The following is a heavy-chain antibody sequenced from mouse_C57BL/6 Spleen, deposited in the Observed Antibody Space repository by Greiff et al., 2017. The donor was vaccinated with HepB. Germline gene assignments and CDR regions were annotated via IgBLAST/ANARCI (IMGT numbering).Heavy chain of an antibody. D-gene: IGHD2-4*01. CDR2: ISSGGSYT. Sequence: DVTLVESGGDLVKPGGSLKLSCAASGFTFSSYGMSWVRQTPDKRLEWVATISSGGSYTYYPDSVKGRFTILRDNAKNTLYLQMSSLKSEDTAMYYCARQDDYGAMDYWGQGTSVTVSS. CDR1: GFTFSSYG. CDR3: ARQDDYGAMDY. V-gene: IGHV5-6*02. J-gene: IGHJ4*01.